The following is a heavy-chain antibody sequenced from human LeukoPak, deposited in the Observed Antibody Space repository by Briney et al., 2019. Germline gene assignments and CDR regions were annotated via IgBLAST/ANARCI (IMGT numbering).Heavy chain of an antibody. CDR1: GYTFTGYY. J-gene: IGHJ3*02. CDR2: INPNSGGT. Sequence: ASVKVSCKASGYTFTGYYMHWVRQAPEQGLEWMGWINPNSGGTNYAQKFQGRVTMTRDTSISTAYMELSRLRSDDTAVYYCARVPWYCSSTSCYGGAFDIWGQGTMVTVSS. CDR3: ARVPWYCSSTSCYGGAFDI. V-gene: IGHV1-2*02. D-gene: IGHD2-2*01.